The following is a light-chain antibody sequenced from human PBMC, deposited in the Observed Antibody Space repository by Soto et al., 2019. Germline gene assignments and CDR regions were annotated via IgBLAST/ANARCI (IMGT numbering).Light chain of an antibody. CDR2: SNN. V-gene: IGLV1-44*01. Sequence: QPVLNQPPSASGTPGQRVTISCSGSSSNIGSNTVNWYQQLPGTAPKLLIYSNNQRPSGVPDRFSGSKSGTSASLAISGLQSEDEADYYCAAWDDSLNGVVFGGGTKLTVL. CDR3: AAWDDSLNGVV. CDR1: SSNIGSNT. J-gene: IGLJ2*01.